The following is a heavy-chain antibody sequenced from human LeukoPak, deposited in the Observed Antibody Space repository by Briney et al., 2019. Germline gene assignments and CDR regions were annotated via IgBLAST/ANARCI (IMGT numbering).Heavy chain of an antibody. CDR1: GFTFSSYG. CDR3: ARGRWEPGGGVDY. Sequence: GGSLRLSCAASGFTFSSYGMNWVRQAPGKGLEWVSVLYSGGSTSYADSVKGRFTISRDNSKNTLYLQMNSLRAEDTAVYYCARGRWEPGGGVDYWGQGTLVAVSS. V-gene: IGHV3-66*01. CDR2: LYSGGST. J-gene: IGHJ4*02. D-gene: IGHD1-26*01.